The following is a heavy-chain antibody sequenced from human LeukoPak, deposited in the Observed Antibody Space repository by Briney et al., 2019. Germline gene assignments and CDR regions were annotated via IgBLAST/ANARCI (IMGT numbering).Heavy chain of an antibody. V-gene: IGHV3-30*18. J-gene: IGHJ1*01. Sequence: GGSLRLSCAASGFTFSSYGMHWVRQAPGKGLEWVAVISYDGSNKYYADSVKGRFTISRDNSKNTLYLQMNSLRAEDTAVYYCAKVRSRLVVTATGYFQHWGQGTLVTVSS. CDR1: GFTFSSYG. CDR2: ISYDGSNK. CDR3: AKVRSRLVVTATGYFQH. D-gene: IGHD2-21*02.